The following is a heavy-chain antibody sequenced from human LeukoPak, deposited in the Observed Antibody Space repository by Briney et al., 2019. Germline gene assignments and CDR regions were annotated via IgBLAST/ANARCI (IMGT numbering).Heavy chain of an antibody. CDR2: IIPIFGTA. J-gene: IGHJ4*02. V-gene: IGHV1-69*13. Sequence: SVKVSRKASGGTFSSYAISWVRQAPGQGLEWMGGIIPIFGTANYAQKFQGRVTITADESTSTAYMELSSLRSEDTAVYYCARAPNCGGDCDYWGQGTLVTVSS. CDR1: GGTFSSYA. D-gene: IGHD2-21*01. CDR3: ARAPNCGGDCDY.